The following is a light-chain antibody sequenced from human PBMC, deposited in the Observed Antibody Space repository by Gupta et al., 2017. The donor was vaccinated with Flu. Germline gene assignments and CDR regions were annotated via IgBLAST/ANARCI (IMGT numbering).Light chain of an antibody. V-gene: IGLV1-44*01. J-gene: IGLJ2*01. CDR2: TNN. CDR1: SSNIESNT. CDR3: SAWDDSLNGVV. Sequence: QSVLTQPPSASVTPGQRVTISCSGSSSNIESNTVNWYQQLPGTAPKLLIYTNNRRPSGVPDRFSGSKSGTSASLAISGLQSEDEADYYCSAWDDSLNGVVFGGGTKLTVL.